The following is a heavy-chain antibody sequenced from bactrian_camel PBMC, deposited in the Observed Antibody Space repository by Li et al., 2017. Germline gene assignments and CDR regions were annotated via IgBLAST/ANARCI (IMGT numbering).Heavy chain of an antibody. CDR2: ISVGGSRT. CDR1: TKTGSNYY. CDR3: HVGWKYSDYSDVS. J-gene: IGHJ6*01. V-gene: IGHV3S53*01. D-gene: IGHD4*01. Sequence: HVQLVESGGGSVQAGGSLTLSCRVSTKTGSNYYMAWFRQAPGKEREGIAAISVGGSRTNYCDSVQGLFTISRDNVKNTVYLQMNSLKSEDAAVYYCHVGWKYSDYSDVSRGQGTQVTVS.